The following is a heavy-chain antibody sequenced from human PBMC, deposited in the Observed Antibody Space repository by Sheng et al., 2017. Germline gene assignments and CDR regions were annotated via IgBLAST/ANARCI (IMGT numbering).Heavy chain of an antibody. CDR3: VRGIFDYYYYYYMDV. V-gene: IGHV1-2*06. Sequence: QVQVVQSGAEMRKPGASVKVSCKASGYTFTDYYVHWVRQAPGQGLEWMGRINPNSGGTNYAQKFQGRVTMTRDTSISTAYMDLSRLRSDDTAVYYCVRGIFDYYYYYYMDVWGKGTTVTVS. D-gene: IGHD3-3*01. CDR2: INPNSGGT. CDR1: GYTFTDYY. J-gene: IGHJ6*03.